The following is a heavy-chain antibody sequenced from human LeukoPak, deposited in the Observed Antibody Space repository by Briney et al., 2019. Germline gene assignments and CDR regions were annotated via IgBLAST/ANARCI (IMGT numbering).Heavy chain of an antibody. CDR3: ARDRYGSGYYFDY. D-gene: IGHD3-10*01. J-gene: IGHJ4*02. CDR2: IGTAGDT. CDR1: GFTFSSYD. Sequence: GGSLRLSCAASGFTFSSYDMHWVRQATGKGLEWASAIGTAGDTYYPGSVKGRFTISRDNAKNSLYLQMNSLRAEDTAVYYCARDRYGSGYYFDYWGQGTLVTVSS. V-gene: IGHV3-13*01.